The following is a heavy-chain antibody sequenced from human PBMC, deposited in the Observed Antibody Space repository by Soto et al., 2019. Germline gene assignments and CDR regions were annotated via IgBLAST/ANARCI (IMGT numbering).Heavy chain of an antibody. J-gene: IGHJ6*02. V-gene: IGHV1-18*04. D-gene: IGHD3-10*02. CDR2: ISAYNGNT. CDR3: ARRPLFDYAMDV. Sequence: VKGYSKAAGNSRTGSSRQSVQQAPGQGLEWMGWISAYNGNTNYAQKLQGRVTMTTDTSTSTAYMELRSLRSDDTAVYYCARRPLFDYAMDVWGQGTTVTVSS. CDR1: GNSRTGSS.